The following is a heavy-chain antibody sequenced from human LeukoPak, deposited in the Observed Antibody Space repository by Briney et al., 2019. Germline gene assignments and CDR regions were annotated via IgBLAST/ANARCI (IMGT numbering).Heavy chain of an antibody. V-gene: IGHV3-23*01. J-gene: IGHJ4*02. D-gene: IGHD3-22*01. Sequence: PGGSLRLSCAASGFTFSSYSMNWVRQAPGKGLEWVSAISGSGGSTYYADSVKGRFTISRDNSKNTLYLQMNSLRAEDTAVYYCAKRHYYDSSGYRDWGQGTLVTVSS. CDR3: AKRHYYDSSGYRD. CDR2: ISGSGGST. CDR1: GFTFSSYS.